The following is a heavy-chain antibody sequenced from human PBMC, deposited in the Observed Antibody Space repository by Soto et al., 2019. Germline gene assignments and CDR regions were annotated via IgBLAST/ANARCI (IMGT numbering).Heavy chain of an antibody. J-gene: IGHJ6*02. CDR1: GFIFDDYA. D-gene: IGHD5-18*01. V-gene: IGHV3-9*01. Sequence: EVQLVESGGGLVQPGRSLRLSCAASGFIFDDYAMHWVRQAPGKGLEWVSVISGNSGSLGYADSVKGRFTISRENAKNSLYLQMNSLRAEDTALYYCAKDRYSSSAYYYYGMDGWGQGTTVTVSS. CDR2: ISGNSGSL. CDR3: AKDRYSSSAYYYYGMDG.